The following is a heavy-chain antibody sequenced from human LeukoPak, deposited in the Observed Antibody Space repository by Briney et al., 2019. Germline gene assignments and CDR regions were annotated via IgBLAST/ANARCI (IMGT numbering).Heavy chain of an antibody. CDR3: ARGDY. CDR1: GGSISSSSGYY. Sequence: PSETLSLTCSVSGGSISSSSGYYWGWIRQPPGKGLEWIGSVYYSGSTYYNPSLKSRVIISRDTSKNQFSLKLSSVTAADTAIYYCARGDYWGQGTLVTVSS. CDR2: VYYSGST. J-gene: IGHJ4*02. V-gene: IGHV4-39*07.